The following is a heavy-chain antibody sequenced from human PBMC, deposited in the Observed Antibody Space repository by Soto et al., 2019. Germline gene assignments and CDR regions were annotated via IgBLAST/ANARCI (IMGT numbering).Heavy chain of an antibody. J-gene: IGHJ5*02. D-gene: IGHD6-6*01. CDR2: INPNSGGT. CDR3: ARDLVMGSSSAWFDP. V-gene: IGHV1-2*04. Sequence: ASVKVSCKASGYTFNGYYMHWVRQAPGQGLEWMGWINPNSGGTNYAQKFQGWVTMTRDTSISTAYMELSRLRSDDTAVYYCARDLVMGSSSAWFDPWGQGTLVTVSS. CDR1: GYTFNGYY.